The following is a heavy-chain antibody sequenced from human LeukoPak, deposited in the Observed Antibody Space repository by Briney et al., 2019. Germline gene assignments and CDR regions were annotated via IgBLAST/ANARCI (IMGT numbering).Heavy chain of an antibody. CDR1: GFTFSSYA. V-gene: IGHV3-23*01. J-gene: IGHJ4*02. CDR3: AKDRPNYYGTNGHYYRRDGDC. D-gene: IGHD3-22*01. CDR2: TSSSGETT. Sequence: PGGSLRLSCVASGFTFSSYAMSWVRQAAEKGLELVSSTSSSGETTYYADSVKGRFTISRDNSRNTLYLQMNSLRAEDTAVYYCAKDRPNYYGTNGHYYRRDGDCWGQGTLVTVSS.